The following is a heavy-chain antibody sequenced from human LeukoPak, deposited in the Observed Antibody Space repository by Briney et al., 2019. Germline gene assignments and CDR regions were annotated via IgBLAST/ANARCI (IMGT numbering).Heavy chain of an antibody. V-gene: IGHV4-59*03. CDR3: ATGRDPYKTGH. D-gene: IGHD5-24*01. Sequence: SETLSLTCTFSGGSFSPAHWSSIRQPPGKGLEWIGVICDNGNTDYNPSLKSRVTISVDTSKSQFSLKLSSLAAADTAVYYCATGRDPYKTGHWGQGTLVTVSS. CDR2: ICDNGNT. CDR1: GGSFSPAH. J-gene: IGHJ4*02.